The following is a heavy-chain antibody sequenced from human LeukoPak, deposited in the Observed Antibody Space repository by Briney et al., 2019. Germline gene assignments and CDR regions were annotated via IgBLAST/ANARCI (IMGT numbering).Heavy chain of an antibody. CDR3: ARNLSGSYRFDY. J-gene: IGHJ4*02. CDR1: GFTFSSYA. CDR2: ITSDGSII. D-gene: IGHD1-26*01. V-gene: IGHV3-48*02. Sequence: GGSLRLSCAASGFTFSSYAMNWVRQAPGKGLEWVSYITSDGSIIHYEDSVKGRVTISRDNAKNSLYLQMNSLRDEDTAFYYWARNLSGSYRFDYLGQGSLVAASS.